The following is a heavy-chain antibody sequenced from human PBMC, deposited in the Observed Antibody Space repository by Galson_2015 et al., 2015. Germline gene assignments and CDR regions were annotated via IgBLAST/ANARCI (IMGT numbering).Heavy chain of an antibody. V-gene: IGHV1-24*01. J-gene: IGHJ6*02. CDR1: GYTLTDLS. Sequence: SVKVSCKVSGYTLTDLSMHWVRQAPGKGLEWMGGFDPEDGETIYAQKFQGRVTMTEDTSTDTAYMELSSLRSEDTAVYYCATAFWSGYYGMDVWGQGTTVTVSS. CDR3: ATAFWSGYYGMDV. D-gene: IGHD3-3*01. CDR2: FDPEDGET.